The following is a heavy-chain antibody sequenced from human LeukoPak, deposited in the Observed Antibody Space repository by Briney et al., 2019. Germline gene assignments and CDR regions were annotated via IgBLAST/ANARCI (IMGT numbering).Heavy chain of an antibody. Sequence: ASVKVSCKASGGTFSSYGFSWVRQAPGQGLEWMGGIIPIFGTSNYAQKFQGRVTLTTDEPTSTAYMELSSLRSEDTAVYYCARIAGSVAFDIWGQGTMVTVSS. CDR3: ARIAGSVAFDI. CDR2: IIPIFGTS. D-gene: IGHD6-6*01. V-gene: IGHV1-69*05. CDR1: GGTFSSYG. J-gene: IGHJ3*02.